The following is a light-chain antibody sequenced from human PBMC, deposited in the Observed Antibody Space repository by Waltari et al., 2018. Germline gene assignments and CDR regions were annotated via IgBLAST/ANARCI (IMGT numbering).Light chain of an antibody. CDR1: QYIGDF. CDR3: QQTYITPIT. Sequence: DIQMTQSPSSLSAFVGDRVTITCRASQYIGDFLHWYQQRPGKAPKPLFFAASSLQNGFPSRFSGSVSGTDFTLTISSLQPEDFATYYCQQTYITPITFGGGTEVQIK. CDR2: AAS. V-gene: IGKV1-39*01. J-gene: IGKJ4*01.